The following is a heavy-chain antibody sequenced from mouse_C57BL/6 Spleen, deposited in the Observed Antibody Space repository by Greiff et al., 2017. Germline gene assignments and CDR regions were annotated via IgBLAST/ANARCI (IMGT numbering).Heavy chain of an antibody. V-gene: IGHV1-4*01. D-gene: IGHD1-1*01. CDR1: GYTFTSYT. CDR3: ARHYGSSYHFDV. J-gene: IGHJ1*03. Sequence: QVHVKQSGAELARPGASVKMSCKASGYTFTSYTMHWVKQRPGQGLEWIGYINPSSGYTKYNQKFKDKATLTADKSSSTAYMQLSSLTSEDSAVYYCARHYGSSYHFDVWGTGTTVTVSS. CDR2: INPSSGYT.